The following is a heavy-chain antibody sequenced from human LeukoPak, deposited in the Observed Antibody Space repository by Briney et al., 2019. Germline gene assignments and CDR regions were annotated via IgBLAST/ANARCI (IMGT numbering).Heavy chain of an antibody. D-gene: IGHD6-6*01. V-gene: IGHV4-31*03. J-gene: IGHJ5*02. CDR2: IWNSGST. Sequence: SETLSLTCSVSGDSISSRSYYWTWIRQHPEKGLDWFGYIWNSGSTNYNPALKSRVTISVDTSKNHFSLKLTSVTAADTAIYYSARDVSSMFPNWFDPWGQGVLVIVSS. CDR3: ARDVSSMFPNWFDP. CDR1: GDSISSRSYY.